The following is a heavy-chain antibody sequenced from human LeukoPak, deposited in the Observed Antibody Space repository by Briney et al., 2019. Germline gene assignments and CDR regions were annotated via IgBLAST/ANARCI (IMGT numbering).Heavy chain of an antibody. Sequence: PSETLSLTCAIYGGSFSGYYWSWIRQPLGKGLEWIGEINHSGSTNYNPSLKSRVTISVDTSKNQFSLKLSSATAADTAVYYCARLPIAVAGTGDYWGQGTLVTVSS. D-gene: IGHD6-19*01. CDR3: ARLPIAVAGTGDY. V-gene: IGHV4-34*01. J-gene: IGHJ4*02. CDR2: INHSGST. CDR1: GGSFSGYY.